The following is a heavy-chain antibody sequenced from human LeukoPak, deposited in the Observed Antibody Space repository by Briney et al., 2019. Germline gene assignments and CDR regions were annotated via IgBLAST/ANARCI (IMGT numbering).Heavy chain of an antibody. CDR2: IYQSGST. CDR3: ARSSTGSYFDY. V-gene: IGHV4-4*02. D-gene: IGHD3-3*02. CDR1: GGSISSVYW. Sequence: PSETLSLTCAVSGGSISSVYWWSWVRQPPGKGLEWIGEIYQSGSTNYNPSLKSRVIISVDKSKNQFSLKLSSVTAADTAVYYCARSSTGSYFDYWGQGTLVTVSS. J-gene: IGHJ4*02.